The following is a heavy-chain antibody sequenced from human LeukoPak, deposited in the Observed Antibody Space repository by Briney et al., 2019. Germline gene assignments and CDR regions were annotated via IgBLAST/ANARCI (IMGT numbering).Heavy chain of an antibody. D-gene: IGHD3-22*01. CDR3: AGEGHYYDSTGYYYGGEDY. Sequence: SETLSLTCTVSGGSISSSSYYWGWIRQPAGKGLEWIGRIYTRGSTNYNPSLKSRVTMSADMSKNQFSLKLSSVTAADAAVYYCAGEGHYYDSTGYYYGGEDYRGQGTLVTVSS. V-gene: IGHV4-61*02. J-gene: IGHJ4*02. CDR1: GGSISSSSYY. CDR2: IYTRGST.